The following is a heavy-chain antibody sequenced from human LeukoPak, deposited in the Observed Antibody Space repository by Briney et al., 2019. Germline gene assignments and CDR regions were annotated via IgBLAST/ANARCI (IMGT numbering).Heavy chain of an antibody. CDR3: ASRIATAGSVDY. D-gene: IGHD6-13*01. CDR2: IKKDGSEM. CDR1: GFTFSSYS. Sequence: GGSLRLSCAASGFTFSSYSMNWVRQAPGKGLEWVANIKKDGSEMYYVDSVKGRFTISRDNAKNSLYLQMNSLRAEDTAVYYCASRIATAGSVDYWGQGTLVTVSS. J-gene: IGHJ4*02. V-gene: IGHV3-7*03.